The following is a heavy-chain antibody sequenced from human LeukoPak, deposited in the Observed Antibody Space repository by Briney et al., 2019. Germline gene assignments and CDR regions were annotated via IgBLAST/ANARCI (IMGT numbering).Heavy chain of an antibody. CDR3: ARLRYNWNYPADY. CDR2: ISGSGGST. D-gene: IGHD1-7*01. Sequence: PGGSLRLSCADSGFTFSSYAMSGVRQAPGKGLEWVSAISGSGGSTYYADSVKGRFTISRDNSKNTLYLQMNSLRAEDTAVYYCARLRYNWNYPADYWGQGTLVTVSS. V-gene: IGHV3-23*01. CDR1: GFTFSSYA. J-gene: IGHJ4*02.